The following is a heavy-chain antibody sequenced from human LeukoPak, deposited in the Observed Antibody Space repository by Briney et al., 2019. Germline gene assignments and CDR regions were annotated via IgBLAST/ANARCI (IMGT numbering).Heavy chain of an antibody. CDR1: GGSFSGYY. CDR3: AGDFRSMIGN. Sequence: PSETLSLTCAVYGGSFSGYYWSWIRQPPGKGLEWIGEINHSGSTNYNPSLKSRVTISVDTSKNQFSLKLSSVTAADTAVYYCAGDFRSMIGNWGQGTLVTVSS. V-gene: IGHV4-34*01. D-gene: IGHD3-22*01. CDR2: INHSGST. J-gene: IGHJ4*02.